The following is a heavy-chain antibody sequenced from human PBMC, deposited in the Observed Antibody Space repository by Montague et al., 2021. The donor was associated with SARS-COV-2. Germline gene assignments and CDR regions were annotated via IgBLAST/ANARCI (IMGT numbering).Heavy chain of an antibody. D-gene: IGHD6-13*01. CDR2: IAWADDK. Sequence: PALVKPTQTLTLTCTYSGFSLSTSGMCVSWIRQPPGKALEWLARIAWADDKYYSTSLKTRLTISKNTSKNQVVLTMTNMDTVDTATYCCARALVAAAGSPFDLWGQGTLVTVSS. CDR1: GFSLSTSGMC. J-gene: IGHJ5*02. V-gene: IGHV2-70*11. CDR3: ARALVAAAGSPFDL.